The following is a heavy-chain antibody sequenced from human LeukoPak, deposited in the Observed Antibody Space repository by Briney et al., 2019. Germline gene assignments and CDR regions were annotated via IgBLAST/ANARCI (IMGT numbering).Heavy chain of an antibody. Sequence: ASVKVYCKASGYAFSSYGINWVRQAPGQGLEWMGWISAYNGHTNYVQKMQGRVTMTTDTSTNTAYMELRSLRSDDTAVYCCARGPGIAVAGVFDYWGQGSLVTVSS. CDR1: GYAFSSYG. J-gene: IGHJ4*02. CDR3: ARGPGIAVAGVFDY. V-gene: IGHV1-18*04. D-gene: IGHD6-19*01. CDR2: ISAYNGHT.